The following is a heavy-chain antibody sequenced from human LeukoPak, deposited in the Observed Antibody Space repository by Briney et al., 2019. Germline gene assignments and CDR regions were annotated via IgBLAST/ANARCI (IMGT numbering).Heavy chain of an antibody. Sequence: SETLSLTCAVYGGSFSGYYWSWIRQPPGKGLEWIGEINHSGSTNYNPSLKSRVTISVDTSKNQFSLKLSSVTAADTAVYYCARGFCSGGSCYRRAPIDCWGQGALVTVSS. D-gene: IGHD2-15*01. CDR2: INHSGST. CDR1: GGSFSGYY. V-gene: IGHV4-34*01. J-gene: IGHJ4*02. CDR3: ARGFCSGGSCYRRAPIDC.